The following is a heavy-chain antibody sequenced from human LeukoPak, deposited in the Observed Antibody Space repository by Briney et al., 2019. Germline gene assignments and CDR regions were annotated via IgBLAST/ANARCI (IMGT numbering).Heavy chain of an antibody. CDR3: ARDQYYYDSSGYSFDY. D-gene: IGHD3-22*01. Sequence: PGGSLRLSCAASGFTFNKYGMHWVRQAPGKGLEWVAVISYDGSNEYYGDSVKGRFTISRDNSKNTLYLQMNSLRAEDTAVYYCARDQYYYDSSGYSFDYWGQGTLVTVSS. J-gene: IGHJ4*02. CDR2: ISYDGSNE. CDR1: GFTFNKYG. V-gene: IGHV3-30*19.